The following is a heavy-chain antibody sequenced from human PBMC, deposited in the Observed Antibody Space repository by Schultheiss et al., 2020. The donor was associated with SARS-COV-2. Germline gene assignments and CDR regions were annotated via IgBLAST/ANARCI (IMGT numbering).Heavy chain of an antibody. CDR1: GGTFSSYA. D-gene: IGHD1-7*01. J-gene: IGHJ3*02. CDR3: AKHQLELRGHDAFDI. Sequence: ASVKVSCKASGGTFSSYAISWVRQAPGQGLEWMGWISAYNGNTNYAQKLQGRVTMTTDTSTSTAYMELRSLRSDDTAVYYCAKHQLELRGHDAFDIWGQGTMVTVSS. CDR2: ISAYNGNT. V-gene: IGHV1-18*01.